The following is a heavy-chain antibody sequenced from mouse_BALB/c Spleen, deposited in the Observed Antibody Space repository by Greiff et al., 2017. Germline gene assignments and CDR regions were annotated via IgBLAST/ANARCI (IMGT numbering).Heavy chain of an antibody. D-gene: IGHD2-3*01. CDR2: INPSNGRT. Sequence: QVQLQQPGAELVKPGASVKLSCKASGYTFTSYWMHWVKQRPGQGLEWIGEINPSNGRTNYNEKFKSKATLTVDKSSSTAYMQLSSLTSEDSAVYYCARTPDGYPYAMDYWGQGTSVTVSS. CDR1: GYTFTSYW. CDR3: ARTPDGYPYAMDY. J-gene: IGHJ4*01. V-gene: IGHV1S81*02.